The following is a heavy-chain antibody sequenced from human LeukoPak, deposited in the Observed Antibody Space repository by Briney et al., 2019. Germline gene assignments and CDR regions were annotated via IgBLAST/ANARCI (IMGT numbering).Heavy chain of an antibody. CDR1: GYTFTSYD. J-gene: IGHJ6*03. CDR3: ARASSSWFYYYYYMDV. CDR2: MNPNSGNT. V-gene: IGHV1-8*01. Sequence: ASVKVSCKASGYTFTSYDINWVRQATGQGLEWMGWMNPNSGNTGYAQKFQGRVTMTRNTSISTAYMELSSLRSEDTAVYYCARASSSWFYYYYYMDVWGKGTTVTVPS. D-gene: IGHD6-13*01.